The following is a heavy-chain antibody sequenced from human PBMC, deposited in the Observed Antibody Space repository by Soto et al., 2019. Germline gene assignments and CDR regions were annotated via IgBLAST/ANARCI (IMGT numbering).Heavy chain of an antibody. J-gene: IGHJ4*02. V-gene: IGHV4-34*01. CDR1: GGSFSGYY. CDR2: INHSGST. Sequence: QVQLQQWGAGLLKPSETLSLTCAVYGGSFSGYYWSWIRQPPGKGLEWIGEINHSGSTNYNPSLKRRVNISVDTSMNQFSLKLSSVTAADTAVYYCARGLGSSGYYPYYFDSWGQGTLVTVSS. CDR3: ARGLGSSGYYPYYFDS. D-gene: IGHD3-22*01.